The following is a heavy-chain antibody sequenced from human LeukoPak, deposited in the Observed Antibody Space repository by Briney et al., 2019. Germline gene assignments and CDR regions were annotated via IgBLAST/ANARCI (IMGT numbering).Heavy chain of an antibody. Sequence: PGGSLRLSCAASGFTFSSYWMHWVRQAPGKGLVWVSRINSDGSSTSYADSVKGRFTISRDNAKNTLDLQMYSLRAEDTAVYYCARIARGPYYYGMDVWGQGTTVTVSS. CDR3: ARIARGPYYYGMDV. J-gene: IGHJ6*02. V-gene: IGHV3-74*01. CDR1: GFTFSSYW. CDR2: INSDGSST. D-gene: IGHD3-10*01.